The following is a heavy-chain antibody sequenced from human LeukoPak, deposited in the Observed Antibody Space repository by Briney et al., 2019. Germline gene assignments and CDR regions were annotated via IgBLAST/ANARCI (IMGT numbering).Heavy chain of an antibody. Sequence: GGSLRLSCAASGFTFSDYYMSWIRQAPGKGLEWVSYISSSGSTIYYADSVKGRFTISRDNAKNSLYLQMSSLRFEDTAVYYCARGGRYPGGPEYFYYYYMEVWGKGTTVTVTS. D-gene: IGHD3-9*01. J-gene: IGHJ6*03. CDR1: GFTFSDYY. V-gene: IGHV3-11*01. CDR3: ARGGRYPGGPEYFYYYYMEV. CDR2: ISSSGSTI.